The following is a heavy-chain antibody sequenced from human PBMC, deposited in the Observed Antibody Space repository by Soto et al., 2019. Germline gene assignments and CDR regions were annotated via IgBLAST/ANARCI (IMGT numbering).Heavy chain of an antibody. D-gene: IGHD2-21*01. CDR2: IRSKAYSRTT. V-gene: IGHV3-49*03. Sequence: PGGSLRLSCTASGFSFDTYAVSWFRQAPGKGLEWLGFIRSKAYSRTTXXAASVRGRISISRDDSKSSAFLQMDSPNIEDTAVYYCTRGIVGXXTATYYFDXWXXGTLVTVSX. CDR1: GFSFDTYA. CDR3: TRGIVGXXTATYYFDX. J-gene: IGHJ4*01.